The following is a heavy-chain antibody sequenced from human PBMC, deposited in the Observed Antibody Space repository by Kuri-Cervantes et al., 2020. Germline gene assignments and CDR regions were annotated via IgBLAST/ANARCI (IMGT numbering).Heavy chain of an antibody. CDR1: GGTFSSYA. CDR2: IIPIFGTA. Sequence: VKVSCKASGGTFSSYAISWVRQAPGQGLEWMGGIIPIFGTANYAQKFQGRVTITADESTSTAYMELSSLRSEDTAVYYCARSEEEVIYGDSGYYFDYWGQGTLVTVSS. D-gene: IGHD4-17*01. V-gene: IGHV1-69*01. CDR3: ARSEEEVIYGDSGYYFDY. J-gene: IGHJ4*02.